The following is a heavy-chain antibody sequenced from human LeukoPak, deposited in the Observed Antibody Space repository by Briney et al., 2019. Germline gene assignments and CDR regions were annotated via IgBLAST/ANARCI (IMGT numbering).Heavy chain of an antibody. CDR3: ARGLVTVTTKVHYYGMDV. D-gene: IGHD4-17*01. CDR1: GFTFSSYA. CDR2: ISYDGSNK. Sequence: GRSLRLSCAASGFTFSSYAMHWVRRAPGKGLEWVAVISYDGSNKYYADSVKGRFTISRDNSKNTLYLQMNSLRAEDTAVYYCARGLVTVTTKVHYYGMDVWGQGTTVTVFS. V-gene: IGHV3-30-3*01. J-gene: IGHJ6*02.